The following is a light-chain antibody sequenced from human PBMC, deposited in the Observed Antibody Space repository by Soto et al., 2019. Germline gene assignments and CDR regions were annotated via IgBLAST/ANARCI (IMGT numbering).Light chain of an antibody. CDR1: QIIDTW. Sequence: DIQMTQSPSTLSGSVGDRVTITCRASQIIDTWLAWYQPKPGKAXKLLIYKASSLENGVPSRFSGSGSGTEFTLTTRSLQTDDFANYYCQQYNSYTTWTFGQGTKVDIK. CDR3: QQYNSYTTWT. CDR2: KAS. J-gene: IGKJ1*01. V-gene: IGKV1-5*03.